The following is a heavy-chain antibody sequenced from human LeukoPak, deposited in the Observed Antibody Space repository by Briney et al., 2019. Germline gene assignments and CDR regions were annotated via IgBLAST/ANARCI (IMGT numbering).Heavy chain of an antibody. J-gene: IGHJ3*02. CDR1: SGSITSGGKS. Sequence: PSETLSLTCTVSSGSITSGGKSWSWIRQPPGKGLEWLGNIFDNENTVYNPSLRSRLTISLDTSKSQFSLKLTSVTAADTAIYYCARVMLTTTARAFDIWGQGTMVTVSS. CDR3: ARVMLTTTARAFDI. D-gene: IGHD1-14*01. CDR2: IFDNENT. V-gene: IGHV4-30-4*07.